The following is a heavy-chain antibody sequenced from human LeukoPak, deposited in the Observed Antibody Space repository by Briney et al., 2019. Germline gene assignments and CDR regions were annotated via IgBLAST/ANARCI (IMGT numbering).Heavy chain of an antibody. CDR3: TRDRSRAEDD. D-gene: IGHD1-14*01. Sequence: GGSLRLSCAASGFTFSGHWMSWVRQAPGKGLEWVANINHGRSDKYYVDSVKGRFTICRDNANNLLYLQMNSLRGEDTAVYYCTRDRSRAEDDWGQGTLVTV. CDR1: GFTFSGHW. CDR2: INHGRSDK. V-gene: IGHV3-7*01. J-gene: IGHJ4*02.